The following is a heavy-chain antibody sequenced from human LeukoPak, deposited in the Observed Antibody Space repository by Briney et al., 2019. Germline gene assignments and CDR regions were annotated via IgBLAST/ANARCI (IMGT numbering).Heavy chain of an antibody. Sequence: ASVKVSCKASGYTFTGYYMHWVRQAPGQGLEWMGWINPNSGGTNYAQKFQGRVTMTRDTSISTAYMELSRLRSDDTAVYYCARGGESRDYYSYYYGMDVWGQGTTVTVPS. CDR1: GYTFTGYY. J-gene: IGHJ6*02. CDR3: ARGGESRDYYSYYYGMDV. V-gene: IGHV1-2*02. CDR2: INPNSGGT. D-gene: IGHD3-10*01.